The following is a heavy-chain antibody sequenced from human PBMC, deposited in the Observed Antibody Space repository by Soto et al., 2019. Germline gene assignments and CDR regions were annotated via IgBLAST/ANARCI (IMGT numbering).Heavy chain of an antibody. Sequence: GASVKVSCKASGGTFSSYAISWVRQAPGQGLEWMGGIIPIFGTANYAQKFQGRVTITADESTSTAYMELSSLRSEDTAVYYCASYYDSSGYHDTEDAFDIWGQGTMVTVSS. D-gene: IGHD3-22*01. J-gene: IGHJ3*02. CDR2: IIPIFGTA. V-gene: IGHV1-69*13. CDR1: GGTFSSYA. CDR3: ASYYDSSGYHDTEDAFDI.